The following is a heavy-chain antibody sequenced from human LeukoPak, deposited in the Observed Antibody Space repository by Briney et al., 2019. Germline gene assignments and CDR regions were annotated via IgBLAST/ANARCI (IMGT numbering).Heavy chain of an antibody. CDR2: IIPIFGTA. Sequence: ASVKVSCKASGGTFSSHAISWVRQAPGQGLEWMGRIIPIFGTANYAQKFQGRVTITTDESTSTAYMELSSLRSEDTAVYYCARHKGPYYSNLLFDYWGQGTLVTVSS. J-gene: IGHJ4*02. CDR3: ARHKGPYYSNLLFDY. D-gene: IGHD4-11*01. CDR1: GGTFSSHA. V-gene: IGHV1-69*05.